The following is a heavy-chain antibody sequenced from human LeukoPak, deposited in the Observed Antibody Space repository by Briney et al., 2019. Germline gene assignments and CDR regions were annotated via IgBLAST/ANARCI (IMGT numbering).Heavy chain of an antibody. D-gene: IGHD2-15*01. CDR3: VKDLAVAATPILDY. CDR2: ISSNGGST. Sequence: GGSLRLSCSASGFTFSSYAMHWVRQAPGKGLEYVSAISSNGGSTYYADSVKGRFTISGDNSKNTLYLQMSSLRAEDTAVYYCVKDLAVAATPILDYWGQGTLVTVSS. CDR1: GFTFSSYA. J-gene: IGHJ4*02. V-gene: IGHV3-64D*06.